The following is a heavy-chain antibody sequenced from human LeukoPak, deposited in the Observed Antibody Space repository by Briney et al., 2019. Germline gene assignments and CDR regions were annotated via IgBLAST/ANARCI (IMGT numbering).Heavy chain of an antibody. V-gene: IGHV4-61*02. CDR1: GGSISSATYY. J-gene: IGHJ4*02. Sequence: PSETLSLTCTVSGGSISSATYYWNWIRQPAGKGLEWIGRIYTSGSTNYNPSLKSRVTISVDTSKNQFSLKLSSVTAADTAVYYCARRIRYSSGCDYWGQGTLVTVSS. D-gene: IGHD6-19*01. CDR2: IYTSGST. CDR3: ARRIRYSSGCDY.